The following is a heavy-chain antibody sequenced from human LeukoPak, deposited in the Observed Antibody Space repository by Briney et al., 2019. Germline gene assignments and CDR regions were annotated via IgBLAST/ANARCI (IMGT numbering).Heavy chain of an antibody. J-gene: IGHJ2*01. CDR3: ARVQGYDILTGHYWDFDL. CDR2: FYSGGST. D-gene: IGHD3-9*01. Sequence: GGSLTLPCAPSGFTQNRKYMSGVPEAPGRGVEWLSHFYSGGSTYYADSVKGRFTITRENSKNTLYLQKNSLRAEDTAVYYCARVQGYDILTGHYWDFDLWGRGTLVTVSS. V-gene: IGHV3-53*01. CDR1: GFTQNRKY.